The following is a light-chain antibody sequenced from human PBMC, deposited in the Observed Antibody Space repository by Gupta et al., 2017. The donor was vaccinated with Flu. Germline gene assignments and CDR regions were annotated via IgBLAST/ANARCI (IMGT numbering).Light chain of an antibody. V-gene: IGLV3-21*02. CDR1: NIGGYV. CDR2: DDS. CDR3: QVWDSSTDHYV. Sequence: SYVLTQPPSVSVAPGQTARISCGGNNIGGYVIHWYQQKPGQAPVLVVYDDSDRPSGIPERFSGSKSGNTATLTITWVEAGDEADYYCQVWDSSTDHYVFGTGTKVTVL. J-gene: IGLJ1*01.